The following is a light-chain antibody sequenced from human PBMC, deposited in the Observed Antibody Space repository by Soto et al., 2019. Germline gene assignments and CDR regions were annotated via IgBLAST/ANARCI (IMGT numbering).Light chain of an antibody. CDR2: EGS. CDR1: SSDFGIYNL. V-gene: IGLV2-23*01. CDR3: CSYAGSITLV. J-gene: IGLJ3*02. Sequence: QSVLTQPASVSGSPGQSVTISCSGTSSDFGIYNLVSWYQQHPGKAPKLMIYEGSQRPSGVSNRFSGSKSANTASLTISGLQAEDEADYYCCSYAGSITLVLGGATKLTVL.